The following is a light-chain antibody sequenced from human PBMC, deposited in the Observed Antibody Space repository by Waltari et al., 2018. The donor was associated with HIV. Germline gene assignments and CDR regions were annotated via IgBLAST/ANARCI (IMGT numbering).Light chain of an antibody. Sequence: HSVLTQPPPASATPGPRGTISCSGGRSDIGRHYVYWYQQLPGTAPKLLIDRNNQRPSGVPDRFSASKSGTSASLAISGLRSEDEADYYCAAWDVSLRGAYVFGTGTKVAVL. CDR1: RSDIGRHY. J-gene: IGLJ1*01. V-gene: IGLV1-47*01. CDR2: RNN. CDR3: AAWDVSLRGAYV.